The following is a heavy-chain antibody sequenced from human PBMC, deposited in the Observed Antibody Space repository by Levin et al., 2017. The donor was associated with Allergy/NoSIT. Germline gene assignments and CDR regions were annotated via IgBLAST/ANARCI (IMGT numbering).Heavy chain of an antibody. J-gene: IGHJ5*02. CDR2: IYYSGST. CDR1: GGSISSSSYY. V-gene: IGHV4-39*02. Sequence: SQTLSLPCTVSGGSISSSSYYCGWIRQPPGKGLEWIGSIYYSGSTYYNPSLKSRVTISVDTSKNQFSLKLSSVTAADTAVYYCARDFLRYCSGGSCYRWFDPWGQGTLVTVSS. D-gene: IGHD2-15*01. CDR3: ARDFLRYCSGGSCYRWFDP.